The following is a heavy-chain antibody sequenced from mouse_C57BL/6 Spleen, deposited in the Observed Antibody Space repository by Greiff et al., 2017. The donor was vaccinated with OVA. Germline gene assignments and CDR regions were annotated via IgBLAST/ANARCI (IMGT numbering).Heavy chain of an antibody. J-gene: IGHJ3*01. CDR1: GFNIKDDY. CDR3: TTGDDEAY. CDR2: IDPENGDT. V-gene: IGHV14-4*01. Sequence: VQLQQSGAELVRPGASVKLSCTASGFNIKDDYMHWVKQRPEQGLEWIGWIDPENGDTEYASKFQGKATITADTSSNTAYLQLSSLTSEDTAVYYCTTGDDEAYWGQGTLVTVSA.